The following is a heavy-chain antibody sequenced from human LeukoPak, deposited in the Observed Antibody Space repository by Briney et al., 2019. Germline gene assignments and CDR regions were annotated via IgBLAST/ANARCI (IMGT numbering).Heavy chain of an antibody. CDR1: GFTFSSCE. V-gene: IGHV3-48*03. J-gene: IGHJ5*02. CDR3: ARDGSSGWYRGWFDP. CDR2: ISSSGSTI. D-gene: IGHD6-19*01. Sequence: GGSLRLSCAASGFTFSSCEMNWVRQAPGKGLEWVSYISSSGSTIYYADSVKGRFTNSRDNAKNSLYLQMNSLRPEDTAIYYCARDGSSGWYRGWFDPWGQGTLVTVSS.